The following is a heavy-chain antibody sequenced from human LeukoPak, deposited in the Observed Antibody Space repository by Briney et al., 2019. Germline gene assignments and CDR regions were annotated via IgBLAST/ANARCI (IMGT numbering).Heavy chain of an antibody. CDR3: ARERIVPAGNWFDP. J-gene: IGHJ5*02. V-gene: IGHV4-4*07. D-gene: IGHD2-2*01. Sequence: SETLSLTCTVSGGSISSYYWGWIRQPAGKGLEWIGRIYTSGSTNYNPSLKSRVTMSVDTSKNHYSLKLSSVTAADTAVYYCARERIVPAGNWFDPWGQGTLVTVSS. CDR1: GGSISSYY. CDR2: IYTSGST.